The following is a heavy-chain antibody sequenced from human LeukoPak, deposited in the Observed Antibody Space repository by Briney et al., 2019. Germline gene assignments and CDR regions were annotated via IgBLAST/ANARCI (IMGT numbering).Heavy chain of an antibody. CDR1: GGSISSYY. V-gene: IGHV4-59*01. Sequence: SETLSLTCTVSGGSISSYYWSWIRQPPGKGLEWIGYIYYRGSTNYNPSLKSRVTISVDTSKNQFSLELSSVTAADTAVYYCARGGVYFDYWGQETLVTVSS. D-gene: IGHD3-10*01. CDR3: ARGGVYFDY. J-gene: IGHJ4*02. CDR2: IYYRGST.